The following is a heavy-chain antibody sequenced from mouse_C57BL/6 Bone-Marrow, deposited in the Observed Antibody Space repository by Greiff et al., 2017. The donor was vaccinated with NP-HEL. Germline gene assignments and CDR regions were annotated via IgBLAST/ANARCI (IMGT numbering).Heavy chain of an antibody. CDR3: ARGGLRRNFPYYYAMDY. CDR2: IYPRSGNT. CDR1: GYTFTSYG. Sequence: QVQLQQSGAELARPGASVKLSCKASGYTFTSYGISWVKQRTGQGLEWIGEIYPRSGNTYSNEKFKGKATLTADKSSSTAYMELRSLTSEDSAVYFCARGGLRRNFPYYYAMDYWGQGTSVTVSS. V-gene: IGHV1-81*01. J-gene: IGHJ4*01. D-gene: IGHD2-4*01.